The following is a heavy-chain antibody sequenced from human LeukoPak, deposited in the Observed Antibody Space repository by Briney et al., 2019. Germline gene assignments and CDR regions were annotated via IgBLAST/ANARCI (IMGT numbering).Heavy chain of an antibody. Sequence: GGSLRLSCAASGFTFSEVWMTWVRQDPGEGPEGVSYIDARSGITYYADSVQGRFTISRDDAREQVSLQMDGLRVDDTAVYYCARTYDFGRGPPGDAFDNWGPGTWVIVSA. CDR1: GFTFSEVW. J-gene: IGHJ3*02. CDR3: ARTYDFGRGPPGDAFDN. CDR2: IDARSGIT. V-gene: IGHV3-48*01. D-gene: IGHD3-3*01.